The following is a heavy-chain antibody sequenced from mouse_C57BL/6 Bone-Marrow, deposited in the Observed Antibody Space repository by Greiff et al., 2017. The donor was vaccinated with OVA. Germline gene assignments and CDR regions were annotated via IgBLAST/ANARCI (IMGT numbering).Heavy chain of an antibody. D-gene: IGHD1-1*01. CDR1: GYTFTDYN. Sequence: VQLQQSGPELVKPGASVKIPCKASGYTFTDYNMDWVKQSHGKSLEWIGDINPNNGGTIYNQKFKGKATLTVDKSSSTAYMERRSLTSEDTAVYYGARCPLLRGAMDYWGQGTSVTVSS. J-gene: IGHJ4*01. CDR2: INPNNGGT. CDR3: ARCPLLRGAMDY. V-gene: IGHV1-18*01.